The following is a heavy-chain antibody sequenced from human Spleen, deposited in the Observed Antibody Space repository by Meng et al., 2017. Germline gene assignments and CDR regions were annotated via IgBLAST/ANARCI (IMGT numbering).Heavy chain of an antibody. Sequence: GESLKISCKASGYIFTNYWIGWVRQMPGKGLEWMGIIFPGDSETKYSPSFQGQVTISADRSISAAYLQWSSLKASDTAMYYCARHSDYYDSSGYYSRWFDPWGQGTLVTVSS. V-gene: IGHV5-51*01. CDR1: GYIFTNYW. CDR3: ARHSDYYDSSGYYSRWFDP. D-gene: IGHD3-22*01. J-gene: IGHJ5*02. CDR2: IFPGDSET.